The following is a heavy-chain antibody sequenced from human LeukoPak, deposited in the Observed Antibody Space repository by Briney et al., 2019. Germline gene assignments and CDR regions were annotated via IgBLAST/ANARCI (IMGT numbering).Heavy chain of an antibody. J-gene: IGHJ4*02. CDR1: GGSISSGDYY. CDR2: IYYSGST. D-gene: IGHD3-22*01. V-gene: IGHV4-30-4*01. Sequence: SETLSLTCTVSGGSISSGDYYWSWIRQPPGKGLEWIGYIYYSGSTYYNPSPKSRVTISVDTSKNQFSLKLSSVTAADTAVYYCARDFNYYDSSGLDYWGQGTLVTVSS. CDR3: ARDFNYYDSSGLDY.